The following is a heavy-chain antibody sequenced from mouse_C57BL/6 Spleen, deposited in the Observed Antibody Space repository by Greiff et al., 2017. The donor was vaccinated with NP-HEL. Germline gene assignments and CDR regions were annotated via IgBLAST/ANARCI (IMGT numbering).Heavy chain of an antibody. CDR3: ARGGVANSFDY. V-gene: IGHV3-1*01. D-gene: IGHD1-1*02. Sequence: EVKLVESGPGMVKPSQSLSLTCTVTGYSITSGYDWHWIRHFPGNKLEWMGYISYSGSTNYNPSLKSRISITHDTSKNHFFLKLNSVTTEDTATYYCARGGVANSFDYWGQGTTLTVSS. J-gene: IGHJ2*01. CDR1: GYSITSGYD. CDR2: ISYSGST.